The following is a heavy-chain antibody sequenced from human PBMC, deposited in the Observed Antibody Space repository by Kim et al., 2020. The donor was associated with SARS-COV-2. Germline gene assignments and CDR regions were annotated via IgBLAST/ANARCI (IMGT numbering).Heavy chain of an antibody. D-gene: IGHD3-16*02. Sequence: GGSLRLSCTAFGFTFGDYAMSWVRQAPGKGLEWVGFIRSEAYGGTTEYAATVRGRFTISRAESPTIAYLQMNSLKTEATAVYYGARDAVWWGYLRVWGQG. CDR3: ARDAVWWGYLRV. J-gene: IGHJ1*01. CDR1: GFTFGDYA. V-gene: IGHV3-49*04. CDR2: IRSEAYGGTT.